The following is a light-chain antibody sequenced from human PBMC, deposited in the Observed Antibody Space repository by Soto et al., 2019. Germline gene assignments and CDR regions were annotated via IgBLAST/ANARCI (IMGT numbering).Light chain of an antibody. CDR2: TGS. CDR3: QQTHTFPLT. J-gene: IGKJ4*01. CDR1: QSISSW. V-gene: IGKV1-12*01. Sequence: DIQMTQSPSSVSASVGDTVAITCRASQSISSWLAWYQQRPGEAPKLLIYTGSILQVGVPSRFSGSGSGTDFILTIDNLQPEDFATYYCQQTHTFPLTLGGGTKAEIK.